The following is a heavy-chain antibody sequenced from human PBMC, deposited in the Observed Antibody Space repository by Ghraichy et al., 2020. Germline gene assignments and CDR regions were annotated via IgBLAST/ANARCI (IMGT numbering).Heavy chain of an antibody. V-gene: IGHV4-34*01. J-gene: IGHJ6*02. CDR1: GGSFSGYY. CDR3: ARASRQWLVYYYGMGV. CDR2: INHSGST. Sequence: SETLSLTCAVYGGSFSGYYWSWIRQPPGKGLEWIGEINHSGSTNYNPSLKSRVTISVDTSKNQFSLKLSSVTAADTAVYYCARASRQWLVYYYGMGVWGQGTTVTVSS. D-gene: IGHD6-19*01.